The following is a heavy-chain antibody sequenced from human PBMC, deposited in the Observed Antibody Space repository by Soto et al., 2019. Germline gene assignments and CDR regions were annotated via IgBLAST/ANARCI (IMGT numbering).Heavy chain of an antibody. J-gene: IGHJ4*02. V-gene: IGHV4-34*01. CDR3: ARGDLVADY. D-gene: IGHD2-15*01. CDR2: INHSGST. Sequence: QVLLQQWGAGLLKPSETLSLTCAVYGESFSGYYWSWIRQSPGKGLEWIGEINHSGSTNYKPSLKSRVTISVDTSKNQFSLKLSSVTAADTAVYYCARGDLVADYWGQGTLVTVSS. CDR1: GESFSGYY.